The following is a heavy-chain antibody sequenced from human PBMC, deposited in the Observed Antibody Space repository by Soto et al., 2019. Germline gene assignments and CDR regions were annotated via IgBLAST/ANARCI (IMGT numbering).Heavy chain of an antibody. D-gene: IGHD3-16*01. CDR1: GFTFSSYA. V-gene: IGHV3-23*01. CDR3: ARGLGGDDAFDI. Sequence: GGSLRLSCAASGFTFSSYAMSWVRQAPGKGLEWVSAISGSGGSTYYADSVKGRFTISRDNSKNTLYLQMNSLRAEDTAVYYCARGLGGDDAFDIWGQGTMVTVSS. CDR2: ISGSGGST. J-gene: IGHJ3*02.